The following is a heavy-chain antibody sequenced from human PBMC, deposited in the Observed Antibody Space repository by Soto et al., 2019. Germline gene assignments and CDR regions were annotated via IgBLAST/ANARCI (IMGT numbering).Heavy chain of an antibody. Sequence: EVHLVESGGGFIYAGGSLRLSCAAAGLTISNAWMNWVRQAPGKGLEWVGRIKTNTEGGTTDYAAAVKGRFTVSRDDSKNTLYLQMNSLKTEDTAVYYCTTGSVEGVWGQGTTVTVSS. V-gene: IGHV3-15*07. J-gene: IGHJ6*02. CDR2: IKTNTEGGTT. CDR1: GLTISNAW. D-gene: IGHD2-15*01. CDR3: TTGSVEGV.